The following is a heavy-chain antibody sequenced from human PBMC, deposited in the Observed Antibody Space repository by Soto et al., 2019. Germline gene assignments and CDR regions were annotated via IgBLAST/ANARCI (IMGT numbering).Heavy chain of an antibody. CDR2: IYYSGST. D-gene: IGHD5-12*01. J-gene: IGHJ4*02. CDR1: GGSISSSSYY. V-gene: IGHV4-39*01. CDR3: ARLANIVATYYYFDY. Sequence: SETLSLTCTVSGGSISSSSYYWGWIRQPPGKGLEWIGSIYYSGSTYYNPSLKSPVTISVDTSKNQFSLKLSSVTAADTAVYYCARLANIVATYYYFDYWGQGTLVTVSS.